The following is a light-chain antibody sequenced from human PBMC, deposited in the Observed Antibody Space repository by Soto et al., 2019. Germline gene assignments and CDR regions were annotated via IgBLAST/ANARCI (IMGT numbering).Light chain of an antibody. Sequence: QSVLTQPPSVSAAPGQDVTISCSGSSSNLAYNSLSWYQQLPETAPKLLIYDDNKRPSGIPARLSGSKSGTSATLGITGLETGDEADYYCGAWDDSLNVYVFGSGTKVTVL. CDR1: SSNLAYNS. J-gene: IGLJ1*01. CDR3: GAWDDSLNVYV. CDR2: DDN. V-gene: IGLV1-51*01.